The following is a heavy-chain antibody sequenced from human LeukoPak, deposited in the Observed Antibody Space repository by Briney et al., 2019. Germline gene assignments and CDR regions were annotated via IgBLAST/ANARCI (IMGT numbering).Heavy chain of an antibody. J-gene: IGHJ4*02. CDR2: IYNSGYT. CDR1: GASPSPYY. Sequence: SEALSLTCTVSGASPSPYYWSWIRQPAGKGLEWIGRIYNSGYTNYNPSPESRGTMSLDTSKNKLSLKLCTVTAAATALYYCARGNNSPWDYWGQGILVTVSS. D-gene: IGHD1-14*01. V-gene: IGHV4-4*07. CDR3: ARGNNSPWDY.